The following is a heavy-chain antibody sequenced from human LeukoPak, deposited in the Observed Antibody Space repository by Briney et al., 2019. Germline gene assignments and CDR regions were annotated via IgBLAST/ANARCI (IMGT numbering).Heavy chain of an antibody. CDR3: ARGLGVTAATKSVEKGDY. CDR2: INHSGST. CDR1: GGSFSGYY. V-gene: IGHV4-34*01. Sequence: SETLSLTCAVYGGSFSGYYWSWIRQPPGKGLEWIGEINHSGSTNYNPSLKSRVTISVDTSKNQFSLKLSSVTAADTAVYHCARGLGVTAATKSVEKGDYWGQGTLVTVSS. D-gene: IGHD1-26*01. J-gene: IGHJ4*02.